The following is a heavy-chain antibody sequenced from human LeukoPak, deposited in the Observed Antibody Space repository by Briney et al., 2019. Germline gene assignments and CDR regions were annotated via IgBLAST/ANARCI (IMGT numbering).Heavy chain of an antibody. CDR3: ARGPWGVVRGVAGSRANYYYYMDV. Sequence: SETLSLTCAVYGGSFSGYYWSWIRQPPGKGLEWIGEINHSGSTNYNPSLKSRVTISVDTSKNQFSLKLSSVTAADTAVYYCARGPWGVVRGVAGSRANYYYYMDVWGKGTTVTISS. J-gene: IGHJ6*03. CDR1: GGSFSGYY. CDR2: INHSGST. D-gene: IGHD3-10*01. V-gene: IGHV4-34*01.